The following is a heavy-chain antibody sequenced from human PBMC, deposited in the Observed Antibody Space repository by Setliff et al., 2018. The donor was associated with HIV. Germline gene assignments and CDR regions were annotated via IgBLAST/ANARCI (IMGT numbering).Heavy chain of an antibody. CDR1: GGSISTSRYY. Sequence: SETLSLTCTVSGGSISTSRYYWGWIRQPPGKGLEWIGSINYRGNTYYNPSLKSRAAISVDTSKNQISLRAEDTAVYYCVGPHCSSRGRCYAFDRWGQGTRVTVSS. CDR2: INYRGNT. J-gene: IGHJ4*02. CDR3: VGPHCSSRGRCYAFDR. V-gene: IGHV4-39*01. D-gene: IGHD2-15*01.